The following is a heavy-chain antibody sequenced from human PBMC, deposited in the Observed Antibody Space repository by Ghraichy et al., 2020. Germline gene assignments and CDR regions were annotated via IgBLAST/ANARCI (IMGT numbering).Heavy chain of an antibody. J-gene: IGHJ4*02. D-gene: IGHD1-26*01. Sequence: GGSLRLSCVASGFTISDYGMHWVRQAPGKGLEWVTFISYDGSNGYYADSVKGRFTVSRDNSKSTLFLQMSSLRHEDTAVYYCAKPPTLIGNAYWGQGTLVSVSS. V-gene: IGHV3-30*18. CDR2: ISYDGSNG. CDR3: AKPPTLIGNAY. CDR1: GFTISDYG.